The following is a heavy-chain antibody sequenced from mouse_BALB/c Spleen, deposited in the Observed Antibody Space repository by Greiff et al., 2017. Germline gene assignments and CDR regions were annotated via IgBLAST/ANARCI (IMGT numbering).Heavy chain of an antibody. CDR1: GFTFSSYA. CDR3: AKIYDYHAMDY. CDR2: ISSGGST. V-gene: IGHV5-6-5*01. Sequence: EVKLVESGGGLVKPGGSLKLSCAASGFTFSSYAMSWVRQTPEKRLEWVASISSGGSTYYPDSVKGRFTISRDNARNILYLQMSSLRSEDTAMYYCAKIYDYHAMDYWGQGTSVTVSS. J-gene: IGHJ4*01. D-gene: IGHD2-3*01.